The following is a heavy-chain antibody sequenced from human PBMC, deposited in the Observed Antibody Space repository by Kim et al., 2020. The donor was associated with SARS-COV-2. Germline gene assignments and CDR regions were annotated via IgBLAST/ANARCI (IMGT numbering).Heavy chain of an antibody. CDR3: AKHPQFEYYGSENYVQPLDY. CDR2: LSGTGGST. Sequence: GGSLRLSCEASGFTFSNYAMTWVRQAPGKGLEWVSALSGTGGSTYYADSVKGRFTISRDNSKNTLYLQLSSLSAEDTAVYYCAKHPQFEYYGSENYVQPLDYWGQGTLVTVSS. D-gene: IGHD3-10*01. CDR1: GFTFSNYA. V-gene: IGHV3-23*01. J-gene: IGHJ4*02.